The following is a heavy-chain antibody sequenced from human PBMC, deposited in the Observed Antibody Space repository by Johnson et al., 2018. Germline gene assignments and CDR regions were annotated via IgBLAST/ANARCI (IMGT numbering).Heavy chain of an antibody. Sequence: QVQLQESGPGLVKPSETLSLTCTVSGGSISSYYWSWIRQPPGKGLEWIGYIYYSGSPNYNPSLKSRVTISLDTSKNQFSLKLSSVTAADTAVYYCARTGKVVPAANYFYYYAMDVWGQGTTVTVSS. J-gene: IGHJ6*02. CDR1: GGSISSYY. CDR3: ARTGKVVPAANYFYYYAMDV. D-gene: IGHD2-2*01. V-gene: IGHV4-59*01. CDR2: IYYSGSP.